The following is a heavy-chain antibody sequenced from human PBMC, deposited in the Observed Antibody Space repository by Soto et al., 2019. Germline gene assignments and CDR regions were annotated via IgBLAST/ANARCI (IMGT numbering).Heavy chain of an antibody. D-gene: IGHD6-13*01. CDR2: IKSKTDGGTT. CDR1: GFTFSNAW. Sequence: GGSLRLSCAASGFTFSNAWMSWVRQAPGKGLEWVGRIKSKTDGGTTDYAAPVKGRFTISRDDSKNTLYLQMNSLKTEDTAVYYCTTILALVRSPFDYWGQGTLVTVSS. V-gene: IGHV3-15*01. J-gene: IGHJ4*02. CDR3: TTILALVRSPFDY.